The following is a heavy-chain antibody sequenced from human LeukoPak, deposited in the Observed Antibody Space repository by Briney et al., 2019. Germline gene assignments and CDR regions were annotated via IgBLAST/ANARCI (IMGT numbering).Heavy chain of an antibody. Sequence: PGGSLRLSCAASGFTFRSYAMSWVRQVPGKGLEWISAISGSAGSTFYADSVRGRFTVSRDNSKNTLYLQMNSLRAEDTAVYYCTRDGDYYDTSGPDVWGKGTTVTVSS. CDR3: TRDGDYYDTSGPDV. CDR2: ISGSAGST. V-gene: IGHV3-23*01. CDR1: GFTFRSYA. J-gene: IGHJ6*04. D-gene: IGHD3-22*01.